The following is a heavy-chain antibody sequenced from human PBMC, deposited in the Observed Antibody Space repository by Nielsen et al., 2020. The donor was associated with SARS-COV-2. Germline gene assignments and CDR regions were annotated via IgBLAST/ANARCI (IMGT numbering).Heavy chain of an antibody. CDR1: GGSISSSSYY. D-gene: IGHD6-19*01. CDR3: AITYSGWPYNWLDP. J-gene: IGHJ5*02. V-gene: IGHV4-39*01. CDR2: INYSGST. Sequence: SETLSLTCTVSGGSISSSSYYWGWIRQPPGKGLEWIGSINYSGSTYYNPSLKSRVTISVATSKNQFSLKLSAVTAADTAVYYCAITYSGWPYNWLDPWGQGTLVTVSS.